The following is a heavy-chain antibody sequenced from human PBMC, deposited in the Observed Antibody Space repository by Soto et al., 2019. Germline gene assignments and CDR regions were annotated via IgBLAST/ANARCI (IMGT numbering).Heavy chain of an antibody. CDR3: AKTPLTILPGISWFDP. V-gene: IGHV3-23*01. J-gene: IGHJ5*02. CDR1: GFTFNSYA. D-gene: IGHD3-3*01. Sequence: PGGSLRLSCAASGFTFNSYAMSWVRQAPGKGLEWVSAISASGDSTYYADAVKGRFTISRDNSKNTLYLEMNSLRAEDTALYYCAKTPLTILPGISWFDPWGQGTLVTVSS. CDR2: ISASGDST.